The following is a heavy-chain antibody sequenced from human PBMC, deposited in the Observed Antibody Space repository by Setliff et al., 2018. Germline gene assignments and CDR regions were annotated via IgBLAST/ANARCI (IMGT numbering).Heavy chain of an antibody. CDR2: ISYDGSNK. CDR3: ASTEYSSSSSYYYYYMDV. J-gene: IGHJ6*03. D-gene: IGHD6-6*01. V-gene: IGHV3-30*04. CDR1: GFTFSSYA. Sequence: PGGSLRLSCAASGFTFSSYAMHWVRQAPGKGLEWVAVISYDGSNKYYADSVKGRFTISRDNSKNTLYLQMNSLRAEDTAVYYCASTEYSSSSSYYYYYMDVWGKGTTVTVS.